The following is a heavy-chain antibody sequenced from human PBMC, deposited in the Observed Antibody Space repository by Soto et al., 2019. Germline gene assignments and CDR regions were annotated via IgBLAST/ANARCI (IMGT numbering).Heavy chain of an antibody. CDR1: GFTFTSSA. D-gene: IGHD4-17*01. CDR2: IGVGSGNT. V-gene: IGHV1-58*01. J-gene: IGHJ4*02. CDR3: ARNEATVTTEFDY. Sequence: SVKVSCKASGFTFTSSAVQWVRQARGQRLEWIGWIGVGSGNTNYAQKFQGRVTMTRDISTSTAYMELRSLRSEDTAVYYCARNEATVTTEFDYWGQGTLVTVSS.